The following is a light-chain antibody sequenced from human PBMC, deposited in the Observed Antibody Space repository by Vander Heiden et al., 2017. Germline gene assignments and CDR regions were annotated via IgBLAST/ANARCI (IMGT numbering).Light chain of an antibody. J-gene: IGLJ1*01. CDR1: SRDVGGYHS. V-gene: IGLV2-14*01. CDR3: SSYTSSSTLV. Sequence: QSALTQPASVSGSPGQSITISCTGTSRDVGGYHSVSWYQQHPGKAPQLMIYEGRNRPSGVSNRFSGSKSGNTASLTISGLQAEDEADYYCSSYTSSSTLVFGTGTKVTVL. CDR2: EGR.